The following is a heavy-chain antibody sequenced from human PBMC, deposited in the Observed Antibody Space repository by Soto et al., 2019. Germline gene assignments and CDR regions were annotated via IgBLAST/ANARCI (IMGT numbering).Heavy chain of an antibody. CDR2: ISYDGSNK. V-gene: IGHV3-30-3*01. Sequence: EGPLSLSGACFGFPFSSYAIHWVRPTPVKGLEWVAVISYDGSNKYYADSVKGRFTISRDNSKNTLYLQMNSLRAEDTAVYYCARDSSQYYVGGSYIDSWGQGTLVTFSS. CDR3: ARDSSQYYVGGSYIDS. CDR1: GFPFSSYA. J-gene: IGHJ4*02. D-gene: IGHD3-16*01.